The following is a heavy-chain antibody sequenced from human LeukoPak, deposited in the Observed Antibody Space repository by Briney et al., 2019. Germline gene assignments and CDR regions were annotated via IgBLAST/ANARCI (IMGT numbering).Heavy chain of an antibody. CDR1: GFTFSAYA. D-gene: IGHD3-9*01. CDR2: ISRSGSST. CDR3: AKGGDILTGYYLYWYFDL. J-gene: IGHJ2*01. Sequence: PGGSLRLSCAASGFTFSAYAMSWVRQAPGKGLEWVSAISRSGSSTDYADSVKGRFTISRDNSTNTLYLQMNSLRPEDTAVYYCAKGGDILTGYYLYWYFDLWGRGTLVTVSS. V-gene: IGHV3-23*01.